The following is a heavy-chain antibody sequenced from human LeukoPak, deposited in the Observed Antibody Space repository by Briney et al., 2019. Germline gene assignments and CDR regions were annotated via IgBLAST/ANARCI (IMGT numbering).Heavy chain of an antibody. D-gene: IGHD5-24*01. V-gene: IGHV4-34*01. Sequence: ASETLSLTCTVSGGSISGYYWSWIRQPPGKGLEWIGEINHSGSTNYNPSLKSRVTISVDTSKNQFSLKLSSVTAADTAVYYCARGRRWLQFRGDAFDIWGQGTMVTVSS. J-gene: IGHJ3*02. CDR3: ARGRRWLQFRGDAFDI. CDR2: INHSGST. CDR1: GGSISGYY.